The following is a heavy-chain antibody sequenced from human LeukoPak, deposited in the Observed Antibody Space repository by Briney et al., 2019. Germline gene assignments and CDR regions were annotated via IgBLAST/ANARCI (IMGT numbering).Heavy chain of an antibody. CDR2: VGTSGHT. V-gene: IGHV3-13*01. J-gene: IGHJ4*02. D-gene: IGHD4-17*01. CDR1: GFTLSTYD. Sequence: PGGSLRLSCAASGFTLSTYDMHWVRQGPGKGLEWVSAVGTSGHTFYPDSVKGQFTISRENARNSVYLQMNSVRAGDAAVYYCVRSFYGDHPYWGQGTLVTVSS. CDR3: VRSFYGDHPY.